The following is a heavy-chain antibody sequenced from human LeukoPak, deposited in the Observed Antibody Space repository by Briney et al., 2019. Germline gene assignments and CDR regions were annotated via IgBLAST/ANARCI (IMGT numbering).Heavy chain of an antibody. CDR2: ISAYNGNT. CDR1: GYTFTSYG. V-gene: IGHV1-18*01. J-gene: IGHJ4*02. CDR3: AREIAVAGRSKYYFDY. Sequence: ASVKVSCKASGYTFTSYGISWVRQAPGQGREWMGWISAYNGNTNYAQKLQGRVTMTTDTSTSTAYMELRSLRSDDTAVYYCAREIAVAGRSKYYFDYWGQGTLVTVSS. D-gene: IGHD6-19*01.